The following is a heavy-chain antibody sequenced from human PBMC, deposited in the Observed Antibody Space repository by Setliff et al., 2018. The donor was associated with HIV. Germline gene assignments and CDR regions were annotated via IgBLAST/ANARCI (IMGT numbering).Heavy chain of an antibody. Sequence: GGSLRLSCVGSGFTFNGYAMNWVRQAPGKGLEWVSYISSSSSSIYYGDSVKGRFTISRDNAKSSMYLQMNSLRAEDTAIYYCARKFRPGHGVDVWGQGTTVTVSS. V-gene: IGHV3-48*04. J-gene: IGHJ6*02. CDR3: ARKFRPGHGVDV. D-gene: IGHD3-10*01. CDR1: GFTFNGYA. CDR2: ISSSSSSI.